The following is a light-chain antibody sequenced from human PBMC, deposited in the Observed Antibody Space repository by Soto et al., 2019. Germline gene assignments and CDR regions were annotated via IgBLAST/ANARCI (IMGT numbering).Light chain of an antibody. CDR2: GAS. CDR3: QHFGGTTFT. CDR1: QSVSYN. Sequence: VMTQSPATLSVSPGARATLSCRASQSVSYNLAWYPQKPGQAPRLLIYGASMRATGIPDRFSGSGSGTHFTLTISRLEPGDFAVYYCQHFGGTTFTFGQGTRLEIK. V-gene: IGKV3-20*01. J-gene: IGKJ5*01.